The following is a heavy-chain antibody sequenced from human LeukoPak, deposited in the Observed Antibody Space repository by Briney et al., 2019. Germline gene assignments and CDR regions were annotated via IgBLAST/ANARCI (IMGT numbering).Heavy chain of an antibody. J-gene: IGHJ4*02. D-gene: IGHD5-18*01. Sequence: HSETLSLTCAVSGVSINTCCYYWTWIRQPPGKGLEWIGYKYYSGSTRYNSSLRSRLTISLDTSKNQFSLRLTSVTAADTAVYYCARGRSYGFDFDSWGQGTLVIVSS. V-gene: IGHV4-61*01. CDR3: ARGRSYGFDFDS. CDR1: GVSINTCCYY. CDR2: KYYSGST.